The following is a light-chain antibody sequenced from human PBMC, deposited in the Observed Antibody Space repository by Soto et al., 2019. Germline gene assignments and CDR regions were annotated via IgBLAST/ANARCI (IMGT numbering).Light chain of an antibody. CDR3: QQYENLPT. V-gene: IGKV1-33*01. J-gene: IGKJ5*01. CDR1: QNINNY. Sequence: DIQMTQSPSSLSASVGDRFTITCRSSQNINNYLNWYQPKPGRAPKLLIYDASNLEAGVPSRFRGSGSGTDFTFTISRLQPEDIATYYCQQYENLPTFGQGTRLEIK. CDR2: DAS.